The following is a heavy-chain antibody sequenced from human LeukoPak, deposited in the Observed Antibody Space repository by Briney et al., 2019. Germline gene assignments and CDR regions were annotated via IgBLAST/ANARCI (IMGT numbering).Heavy chain of an antibody. V-gene: IGHV4-30-4*08. Sequence: SETLSLTCTVSGDSISSGDYYWSWIRQPPGRGLEWIGYIHYSGSTYYNPSLKSRVTISVDTSKNQFSLRLSSVTAADTAVYYCAGEGCLDLGYRSSTSWNIRGYYYYYMDVWGKGTTVTVSS. CDR1: GDSISSGDYY. CDR3: AGEGCLDLGYRSSTSWNIRGYYYYYMDV. J-gene: IGHJ6*03. D-gene: IGHD2-2*01. CDR2: IHYSGST.